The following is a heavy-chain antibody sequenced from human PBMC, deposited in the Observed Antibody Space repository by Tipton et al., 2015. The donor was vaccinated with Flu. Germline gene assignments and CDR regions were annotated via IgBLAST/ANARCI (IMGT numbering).Heavy chain of an antibody. CDR3: ARGLVEMATSSYYHYGMDV. D-gene: IGHD5-24*01. Sequence: SLRLSCAASGFTFSSYAMHWVRQAPGKGLEYVSAISSNGGSTYYANSVKGRFTISRDNSKNTLYLQMGSLRAEDMAVYYCARGLVEMATSSYYHYGMDVWGQGP. V-gene: IGHV3-64*01. CDR2: ISSNGGST. CDR1: GFTFSSYA. J-gene: IGHJ6*02.